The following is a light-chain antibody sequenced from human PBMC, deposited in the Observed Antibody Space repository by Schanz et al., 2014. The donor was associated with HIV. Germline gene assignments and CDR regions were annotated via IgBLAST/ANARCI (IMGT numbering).Light chain of an antibody. Sequence: NFMLTQPHSVSESPGKTVIISCTRNSGSIASSFVQWYQQRQASAPTLDISENNDRPSGVPVRFSGSMDMSSNSAFLTISGLKTEDEADYYCHSSDSYNGIVFGGGTKLTVL. CDR2: ENN. CDR1: SGSIASSF. V-gene: IGLV6-57*04. CDR3: HSSDSYNGIV. J-gene: IGLJ3*02.